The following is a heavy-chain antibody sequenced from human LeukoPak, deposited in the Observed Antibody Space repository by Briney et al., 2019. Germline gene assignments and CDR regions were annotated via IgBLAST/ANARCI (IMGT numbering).Heavy chain of an antibody. Sequence: SETLSLTCTVSGGSISSYYWSWIRQPPGKGLEWIGYIYYSGSTNYNPSLKSRVTISVDTSKNQFSLKLSSVTAADTAVYYCARHGFGVFWLDPWGQGTLVTVSS. CDR1: GGSISSYY. V-gene: IGHV4-59*08. J-gene: IGHJ5*02. CDR2: IYYSGST. CDR3: ARHGFGVFWLDP. D-gene: IGHD5/OR15-5a*01.